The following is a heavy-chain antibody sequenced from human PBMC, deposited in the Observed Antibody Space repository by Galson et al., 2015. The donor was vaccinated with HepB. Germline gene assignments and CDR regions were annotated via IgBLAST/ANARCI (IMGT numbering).Heavy chain of an antibody. Sequence: SLRLSCAASGFTFYIYSMHWVRRAPGKGLEWVTFISDDGSNKYYADSVKGRFTISRDNSKNTLFLQMNSLRTEDTAVYYCARNRYDSTGYYSAFDYWGQGTLVTVSS. V-gene: IGHV3-30-3*01. J-gene: IGHJ4*02. CDR3: ARNRYDSTGYYSAFDY. CDR2: ISDDGSNK. CDR1: GFTFYIYS. D-gene: IGHD3-22*01.